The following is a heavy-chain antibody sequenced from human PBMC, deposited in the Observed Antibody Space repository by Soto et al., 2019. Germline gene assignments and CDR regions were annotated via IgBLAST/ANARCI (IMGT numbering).Heavy chain of an antibody. CDR3: ARQDGSALYYFDY. J-gene: IGHJ4*02. Sequence: GESLKISCKGSGYTFTSYWIAWVRQMPGKGLEWMGIIYPGDSDTRYSPSFQGQVSISADKSISTAYLQWSSLKASDTAMYYCARQDGSALYYFDYWGQGTLVTVSS. CDR2: IYPGDSDT. CDR1: GYTFTSYW. D-gene: IGHD6-19*01. V-gene: IGHV5-51*01.